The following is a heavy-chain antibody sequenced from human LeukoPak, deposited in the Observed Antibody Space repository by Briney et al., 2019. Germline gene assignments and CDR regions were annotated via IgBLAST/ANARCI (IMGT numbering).Heavy chain of an antibody. CDR2: ISGSGGST. CDR1: GFTFSSYG. J-gene: IGHJ6*03. D-gene: IGHD6-6*01. Sequence: GGSLRLSCAASGFTFSSYGMSWVRQAPGKGLEWVSAISGSGGSTYYADSVKGRFTISRDNAKNSLYLQMKSLRAEDTAVYYCARDKDEYSTAGAMDVWGKGTTVTVSS. CDR3: ARDKDEYSTAGAMDV. V-gene: IGHV3-23*01.